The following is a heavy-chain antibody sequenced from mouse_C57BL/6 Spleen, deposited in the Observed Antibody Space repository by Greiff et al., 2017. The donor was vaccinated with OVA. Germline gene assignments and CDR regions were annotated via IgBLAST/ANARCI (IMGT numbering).Heavy chain of an antibody. CDR3: ARSKYYGSRGYFDY. D-gene: IGHD1-1*01. V-gene: IGHV1-55*01. CDR2: IYPGSGST. J-gene: IGHJ2*01. Sequence: VQLQQPGAELVKPGASVKMSCKASGYTFTSYWITWVKQRPGQGLEWIGDIYPGSGSTNYNEKFKSKATLTVDTSSSTAYMQLSSLTSEDSAVYYCARSKYYGSRGYFDYWGQGTTLTVSS. CDR1: GYTFTSYW.